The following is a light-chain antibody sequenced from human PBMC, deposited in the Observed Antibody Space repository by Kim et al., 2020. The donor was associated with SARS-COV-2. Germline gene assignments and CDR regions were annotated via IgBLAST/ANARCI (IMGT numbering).Light chain of an antibody. V-gene: IGKV1-33*01. J-gene: IGKJ2*01. CDR3: QQYDNLPYT. CDR1: QDISNY. Sequence: DIQMTQSPSSLSASVGDRVTITCQASQDISNYLNWYQQKPGKAPKLLIYDASNLETGVPSSFSGSGSGTDFTFTISSQQPEDIATYYCQQYDNLPYTFGQGTKLEI. CDR2: DAS.